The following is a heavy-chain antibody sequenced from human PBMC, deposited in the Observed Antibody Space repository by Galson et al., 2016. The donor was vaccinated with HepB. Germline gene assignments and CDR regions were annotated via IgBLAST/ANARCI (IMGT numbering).Heavy chain of an antibody. V-gene: IGHV4-4*02. CDR1: GDSISNDKW. J-gene: IGHJ5*02. CDR3: VRHSASSNSFDP. CDR2: IYHSGST. Sequence: ETLSLTCGVSGDSISNDKWWTWVRQPPGKGLEWIATIYHSGSTYFNPSLKSRVFISVDTSKNQFSLRVTSVAAADTAVYYCVRHSASSNSFDPWGHGTLVTVAS. D-gene: IGHD2-2*01.